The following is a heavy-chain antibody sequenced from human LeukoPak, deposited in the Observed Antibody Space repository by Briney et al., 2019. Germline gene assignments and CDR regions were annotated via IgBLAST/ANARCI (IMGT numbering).Heavy chain of an antibody. CDR3: ATVASSSWYDWFDP. D-gene: IGHD6-13*01. J-gene: IGHJ5*02. CDR1: GYSISSGYY. V-gene: IGHV4-38-2*02. CDR2: IYHSGST. Sequence: SETLSLTCTVSGYSISSGYYWGWIRQPPGKGLEWIWSIYHSGSTYYNPSLKGRVTISVDTSKNQFSLKLSSVTAADTAVYYCATVASSSWYDWFDPWGQGTLVTVSS.